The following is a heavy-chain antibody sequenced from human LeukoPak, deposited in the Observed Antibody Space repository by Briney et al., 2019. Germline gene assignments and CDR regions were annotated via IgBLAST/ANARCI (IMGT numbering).Heavy chain of an antibody. V-gene: IGHV3-48*04. J-gene: IGHJ2*01. CDR3: ASCIAAAGNWYFDL. Sequence: QPGGSLRLSCAASGFTFSSYSMNWVRQAPGKGLEWVSYISSSSSTIYYADSAKGRFTISRDNAKNSLYLQMNSLRAEDTAVYYCASCIAAAGNWYFDLWGRGTLVTVSS. CDR2: ISSSSSTI. CDR1: GFTFSSYS. D-gene: IGHD6-13*01.